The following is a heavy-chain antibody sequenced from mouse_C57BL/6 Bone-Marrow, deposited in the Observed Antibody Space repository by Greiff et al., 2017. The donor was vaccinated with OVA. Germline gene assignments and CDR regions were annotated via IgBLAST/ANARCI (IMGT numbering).Heavy chain of an antibody. Sequence: EVQLQESVAELVRPGASVKLSCTASGFNIKNTYMHWVKQRPEQGLEWIGRIDPANGNTKYAPKFQGKATITADTSSNTAYLQLSSLTSEDTAIYYGARYGDYYGSSYRYFDVWGTGTTVTVSS. CDR3: ARYGDYYGSSYRYFDV. CDR1: GFNIKNTY. V-gene: IGHV14-3*01. J-gene: IGHJ1*03. CDR2: IDPANGNT. D-gene: IGHD1-1*01.